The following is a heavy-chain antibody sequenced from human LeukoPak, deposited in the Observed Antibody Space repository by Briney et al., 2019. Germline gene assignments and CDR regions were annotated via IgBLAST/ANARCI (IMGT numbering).Heavy chain of an antibody. V-gene: IGHV1-2*04. J-gene: IGHJ4*02. Sequence: ASVKVSCKASGYTSTGYYMHWVRQAPGQGLEWMGWINPNSGGTNYAQKFQGWVTMTRDTSISTAYMELSRLRSDDTAVYYCARSYGDSDFDYWGQGTLVTVSS. CDR3: ARSYGDSDFDY. D-gene: IGHD4-17*01. CDR2: INPNSGGT. CDR1: GYTSTGYY.